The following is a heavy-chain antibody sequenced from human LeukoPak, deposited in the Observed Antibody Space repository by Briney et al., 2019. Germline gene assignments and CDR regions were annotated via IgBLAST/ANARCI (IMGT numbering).Heavy chain of an antibody. CDR2: IIHICGTA. CDR3: ARESSSWYLDAFDI. V-gene: IGHV1-69*01. CDR1: GCTFSSYA. D-gene: IGHD6-13*01. Sequence: RGASLKLSCAASGCTFSSYAISWVRQAPGQGLEWMGGIIHICGTANYAQTFKGRVTITADESTSTPYMELSSLRSEDTAVYYCARESSSWYLDAFDIWGQGTMVTVSS. J-gene: IGHJ3*02.